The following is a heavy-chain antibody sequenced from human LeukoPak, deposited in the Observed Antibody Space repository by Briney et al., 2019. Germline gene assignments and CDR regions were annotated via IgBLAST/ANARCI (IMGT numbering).Heavy chain of an antibody. CDR2: IFGSGGSA. CDR3: GKTTTGYSSGQKPAWPVDY. CDR1: GFTFGSYA. Sequence: GGSLRLSCEASGFTFGSYAMYWVRQAPGKGLEWVAGIFGSGGSAHYADSAKGRFTISRDNSKNTVYLQINSLRTEDTAVYYCGKTTTGYSSGQKPAWPVDYWGQGTLVTVSS. V-gene: IGHV3-23*01. D-gene: IGHD6-19*01. J-gene: IGHJ4*02.